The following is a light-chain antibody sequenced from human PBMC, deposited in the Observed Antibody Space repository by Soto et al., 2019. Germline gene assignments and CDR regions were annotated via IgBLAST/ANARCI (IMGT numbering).Light chain of an antibody. J-gene: IGKJ2*03. CDR1: QSIDRW. V-gene: IGKV1-5*03. Sequence: DIQMTQSPSTLSASVGGRVTITCRASQSIDRWLAWYQQQPGNAPNLLVYKASSLESGVPSRFSGSGFGTEFTLTITSLQPDDFATYYCQQYNSFPYSFGQGTRLEIK. CDR3: QQYNSFPYS. CDR2: KAS.